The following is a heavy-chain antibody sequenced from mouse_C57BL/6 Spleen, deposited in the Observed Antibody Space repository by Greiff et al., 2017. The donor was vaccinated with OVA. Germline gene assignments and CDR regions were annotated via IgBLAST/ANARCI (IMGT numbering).Heavy chain of an antibody. Sequence: QVQLQQSGPELVKPGASVKISCKASGYAFSSSWMNWVKQRPGKGLEWIGRIYPGDGDTNYNGKFKGKATLTADKSSSTAYMQLSSLTSEDSAVYFCARSRTGLYYFDYWGQGTTLTVSS. D-gene: IGHD3-3*01. V-gene: IGHV1-82*01. J-gene: IGHJ2*01. CDR1: GYAFSSSW. CDR2: IYPGDGDT. CDR3: ARSRTGLYYFDY.